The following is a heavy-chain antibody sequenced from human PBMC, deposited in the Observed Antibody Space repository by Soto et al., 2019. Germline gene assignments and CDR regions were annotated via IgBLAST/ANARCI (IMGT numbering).Heavy chain of an antibody. CDR3: ARQQYCGSSTCYDSLYYQYMDV. CDR2: IYHSGTT. V-gene: IGHV4-39*01. J-gene: IGHJ6*03. CDR1: GGSIRSSSYY. Sequence: SETLSLTCTVSGGSIRSSSYYWGWIRQPPVKGLEWIGSIYHSGTTFYNPSLRSRVTLSVDTTNNQFSLRLSSVTAADTAVYYCARQQYCGSSTCYDSLYYQYMDVWGKGTMVTVSS. D-gene: IGHD2-2*01.